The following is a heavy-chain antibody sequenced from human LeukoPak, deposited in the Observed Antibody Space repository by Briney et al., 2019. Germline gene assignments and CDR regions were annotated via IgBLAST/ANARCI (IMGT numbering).Heavy chain of an antibody. J-gene: IGHJ2*01. CDR1: GGSISSSSYY. CDR3: ARTLGYIDL. CDR2: IYYSGST. Sequence: SETLSLTCTVSGGSISSSSYYWGWIRQPPGKGLEWIGSIYYSGSTYYNPSLKSRVTISVDTSKNQFSLHLNSVTPEDTAVYYCARTLGYIDLWGRGTLVTVSS. V-gene: IGHV4-39*07.